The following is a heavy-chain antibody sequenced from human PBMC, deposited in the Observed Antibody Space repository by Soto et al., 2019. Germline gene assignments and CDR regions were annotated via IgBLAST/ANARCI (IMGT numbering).Heavy chain of an antibody. CDR2: IIPIFGTA. V-gene: IGHV1-69*12. J-gene: IGHJ4*02. D-gene: IGHD2-15*01. CDR3: ATPNGYCSGGSCYLSLDY. Sequence: QVQLVQSGAEVKKPGSSVKVSCKASGGTFSSYAISWVRQAPGQGLEWMGGIIPIFGTANYAQKFQGRVTITADEXTXTXXMELSSLRSEDTAVYYCATPNGYCSGGSCYLSLDYWGQGTLVTVSS. CDR1: GGTFSSYA.